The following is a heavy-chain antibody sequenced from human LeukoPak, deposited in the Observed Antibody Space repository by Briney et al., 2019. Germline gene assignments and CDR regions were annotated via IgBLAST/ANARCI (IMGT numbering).Heavy chain of an antibody. CDR1: GFAFDEHG. CDR2: IWYDGSDK. J-gene: IGHJ6*03. V-gene: IGHV3-33*06. CDR3: AKDKDYGYYMDV. Sequence: SGGSLRLSCTASGFAFDEHGMSWVRQAPGKGLEWVAVIWYDGSDKYYADSVKGRFTISRDNSKNTLYLQMNSLRAEDTAVYYCAKDKDYGYYMDVWGKGTTVTVSS. D-gene: IGHD3-16*01.